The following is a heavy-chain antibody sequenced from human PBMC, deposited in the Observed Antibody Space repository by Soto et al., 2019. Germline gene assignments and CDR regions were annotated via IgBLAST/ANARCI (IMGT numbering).Heavy chain of an antibody. CDR2: ISYDGSNK. J-gene: IGHJ4*02. CDR1: GFTFSSYA. Sequence: QVQLVESGGGVVQPGRSLRLSCAASGFTFSSYAMHWVRQAPGKGLEWVAVISYDGSNKYYADSVKGRFTISRDNSKNTLDLHMNSLRAEDTAVYYGARGDDYGDRKADWGQGTLVTVSS. V-gene: IGHV3-30-3*01. CDR3: ARGDDYGDRKAD. D-gene: IGHD4-17*01.